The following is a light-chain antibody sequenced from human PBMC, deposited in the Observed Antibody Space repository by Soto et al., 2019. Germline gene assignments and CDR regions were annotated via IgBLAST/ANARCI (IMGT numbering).Light chain of an antibody. V-gene: IGKV1-5*01. CDR2: DAS. J-gene: IGKJ1*01. Sequence: DIQMTQSPSTLSASVTNRVTITCRAGQSISSWLAWYQQKPGKAPKLLIYDASSLESGVPSRFSGSGSGTEFTLTISSLQPDDFASYYCLHYNNYWTFGQGTKADIK. CDR3: LHYNNYWT. CDR1: QSISSW.